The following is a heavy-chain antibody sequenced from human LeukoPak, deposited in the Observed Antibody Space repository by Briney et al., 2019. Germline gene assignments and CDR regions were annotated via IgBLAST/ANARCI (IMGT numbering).Heavy chain of an antibody. J-gene: IGHJ4*02. V-gene: IGHV3-7*01. D-gene: IGHD2-21*01. CDR1: GFTFRSNW. CDR3: VTCRVRHMNSLDY. CDR2: IDPDGSEK. Sequence: GGSLRLSCAASGFTFRSNWMTWVRQAPGKGLEWVANIDPDGSEKNYVDSVKGRFTVSRDNAKNSLFLQMNSLRAEDTAVYHCVTCRVRHMNSLDYWGRGTLVTVSS.